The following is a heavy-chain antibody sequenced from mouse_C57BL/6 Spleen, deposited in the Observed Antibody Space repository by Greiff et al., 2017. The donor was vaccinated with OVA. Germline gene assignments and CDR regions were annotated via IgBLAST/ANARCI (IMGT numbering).Heavy chain of an antibody. J-gene: IGHJ3*01. V-gene: IGHV1-47*01. CDR1: GYTFTPYP. CDR2: FHPYNDAT. D-gene: IGHD1-1*02. CDR3: ARGDYSGIAY. Sequence: VQLQESGAELVKPGASVKMSCKASGYTFTPYPLEWMKQNHGQSLEWIGNFHPYNDATKYNEQFKSKANLTVEKYSSTVYLELSRLTADDSAVYYCARGDYSGIAYWGQGTLVTVSA.